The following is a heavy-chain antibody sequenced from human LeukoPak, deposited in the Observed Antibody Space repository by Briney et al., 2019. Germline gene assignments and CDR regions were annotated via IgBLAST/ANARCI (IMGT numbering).Heavy chain of an antibody. CDR2: IRYDGSNK. CDR1: GFTFSSYG. Sequence: PGGSLRLSCAASGFTFSSYGMHWVRQAPGKGLEWVAFIRYDGSNKYYADSVKGRFTISRDNSKNTLYLQMNSLRAEDTAVYYCAKDRPQYSSLTELDYWGQGTLVTVSS. D-gene: IGHD6-6*01. V-gene: IGHV3-30*02. CDR3: AKDRPQYSSLTELDY. J-gene: IGHJ4*02.